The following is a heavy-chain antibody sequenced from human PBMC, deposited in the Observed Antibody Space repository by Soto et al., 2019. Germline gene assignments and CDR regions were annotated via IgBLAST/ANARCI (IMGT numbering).Heavy chain of an antibody. J-gene: IGHJ4*02. CDR2: ISGSGGST. Sequence: WGSLILSCAASGFTFISYAMSWVRQAPGKGLEWVSAISGSGGSTYYADSVKGRFTISRDNSKNTLYLQMNSLRAEDTAVYYCAKSDSSGYSRPLDYWGQGTLVTVSS. CDR1: GFTFISYA. V-gene: IGHV3-23*01. D-gene: IGHD3-22*01. CDR3: AKSDSSGYSRPLDY.